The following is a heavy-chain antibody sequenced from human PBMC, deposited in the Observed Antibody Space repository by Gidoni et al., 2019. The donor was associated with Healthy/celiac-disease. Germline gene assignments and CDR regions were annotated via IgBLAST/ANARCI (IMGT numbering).Heavy chain of an antibody. V-gene: IGHV3-11*05. Sequence: QVQLVESGGGLVKPGGSLSLSCAASGFTFSDYYMSWIRQAPGKGLEWVSYISSSSSYTNYADSVKGRFTISRDNAKNSLYLQMNSLRAEDTAVYYCARDGVAVAGTPYYYYGMDVWGQGTTVTVSS. D-gene: IGHD6-19*01. CDR2: ISSSSSYT. CDR1: GFTFSDYY. J-gene: IGHJ6*02. CDR3: ARDGVAVAGTPYYYYGMDV.